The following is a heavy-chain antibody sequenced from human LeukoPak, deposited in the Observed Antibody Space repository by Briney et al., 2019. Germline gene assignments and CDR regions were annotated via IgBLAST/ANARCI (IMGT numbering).Heavy chain of an antibody. CDR3: TRGSLRYLGNDAFDV. CDR2: TKQSGSEK. Sequence: GGSLRLSCAASGFIFSNYWMSWVRQAPGKGLEWVANTKQSGSEKYYVDSVKGRFTISRANAKNSLYLQMNSLTAEAAAVYFCTRGSLRYLGNDAFDVWRQGTMVTVSS. V-gene: IGHV3-7*01. J-gene: IGHJ3*01. CDR1: GFIFSNYW. D-gene: IGHD3-9*01.